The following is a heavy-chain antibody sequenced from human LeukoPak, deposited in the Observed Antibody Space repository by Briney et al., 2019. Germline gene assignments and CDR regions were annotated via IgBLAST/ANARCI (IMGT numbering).Heavy chain of an antibody. J-gene: IGHJ5*02. V-gene: IGHV1-18*01. CDR3: ARDHDEWSLAQNWFDP. Sequence: GASVKVSCKASGYTFTSYGISWVRQAPGQGLEWMGWISAYNGNTNYAQKLQGRVTMTRDTSTSTVYMELSSLRSEDTAVYYCARDHDEWSLAQNWFDPWGQGTLVTVSS. CDR2: ISAYNGNT. CDR1: GYTFTSYG. D-gene: IGHD3-3*01.